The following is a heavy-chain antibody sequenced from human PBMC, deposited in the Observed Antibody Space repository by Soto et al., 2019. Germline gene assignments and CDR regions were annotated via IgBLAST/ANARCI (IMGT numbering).Heavy chain of an antibody. J-gene: IGHJ4*01. CDR3: SKEASIAAAGTCLDF. CDR2: IKQDGSDK. CDR1: GFTFSSYW. D-gene: IGHD6-13*01. V-gene: IGHV3-7*03. Sequence: GGSLRLSCAASGFTFSSYWMSWVRQAPGKGLEWVAYIKQDGSDKYYVDSVKGRFTISRDNAKNSLYLQMNSLRAEDTAEYYCSKEASIAAAGTCLDFWGHGTLVTVSS.